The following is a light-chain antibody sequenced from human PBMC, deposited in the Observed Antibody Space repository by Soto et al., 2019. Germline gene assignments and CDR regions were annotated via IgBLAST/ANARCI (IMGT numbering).Light chain of an antibody. CDR1: SGDVGSYNL. V-gene: IGLV2-23*02. Sequence: QSVLTQPASVSGSPGQSITISCTGTSGDVGSYNLVSWYQHHPGKAPKLMIYEVSKRPSGVSNRFSGSKSGNTASLTISGLQTEDEDDYYCCSYAGSGWVFGGGTKLTVL. CDR2: EVS. CDR3: CSYAGSGWV. J-gene: IGLJ3*02.